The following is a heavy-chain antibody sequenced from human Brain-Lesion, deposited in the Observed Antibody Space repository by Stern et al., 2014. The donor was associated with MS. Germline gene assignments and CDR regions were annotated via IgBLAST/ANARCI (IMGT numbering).Heavy chain of an antibody. Sequence: DQLVESGAEVKKPGASVKVSCKASGYTFTGYYMHWVRPAPGPGLEWMGWINPKSGGTNYAQKFQGWVTMTRDTSINTAYMELSRLRSDDTAVYYCATYYYDSTGYNDFWGQGTLVTVSS. CDR1: GYTFTGYY. V-gene: IGHV1-2*04. CDR2: INPKSGGT. D-gene: IGHD3-22*01. CDR3: ATYYYDSTGYNDF. J-gene: IGHJ4*02.